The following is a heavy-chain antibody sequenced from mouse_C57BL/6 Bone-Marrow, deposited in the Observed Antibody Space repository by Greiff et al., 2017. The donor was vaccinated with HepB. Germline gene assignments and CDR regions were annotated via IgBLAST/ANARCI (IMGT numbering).Heavy chain of an antibody. J-gene: IGHJ3*01. CDR3: ARSPYYDYAWFAY. D-gene: IGHD2-4*01. Sequence: QVQLQQPGAELVKPGASVKLSCKASGYTFTSYWMHWVKQRPGQGLEWIGMIHPNSGSTNYNEKFKSKATLTVDKSSSTAYMQLSSLRSEDSAVYYCARSPYYDYAWFAYWGQGTLVTVSA. CDR1: GYTFTSYW. CDR2: IHPNSGST. V-gene: IGHV1-64*01.